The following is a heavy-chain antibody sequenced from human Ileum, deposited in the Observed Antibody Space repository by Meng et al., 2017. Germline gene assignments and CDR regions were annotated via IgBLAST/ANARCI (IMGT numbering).Heavy chain of an antibody. CDR3: ERDLWDCSGGNCCLFDY. CDR2: ISGYNGNT. D-gene: IGHD2-15*01. J-gene: IGHJ4*02. Sequence: ASVKVSCKASGYTFTNYGISWVRQAPGQGLEWMGWISGYNGNTNYPQKLQGSVTMTTDTSTSTSYMELGSLRSDDTAVYYWERDLWDCSGGNCCLFDYWGQGTLVTVSS. V-gene: IGHV1-18*01. CDR1: GYTFTNYG.